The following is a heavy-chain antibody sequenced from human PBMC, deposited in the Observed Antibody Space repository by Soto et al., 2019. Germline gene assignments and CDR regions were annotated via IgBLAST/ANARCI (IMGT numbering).Heavy chain of an antibody. Sequence: QVQLQESGPGLVKPSETLSLSCTVSSGSISGYYWSWIRQPPGKGLEWIGSIYSSGTTYYNPSLKSRFTMSVDTSKIQFSLNLSSVTAADTAVYYRARQASYDFWDGRFYYNYYMDVWGKGTPVTVSS. CDR1: SGSISGYY. CDR3: ARQASYDFWDGRFYYNYYMDV. V-gene: IGHV4-59*08. D-gene: IGHD3-3*01. J-gene: IGHJ6*03. CDR2: IYSSGTT.